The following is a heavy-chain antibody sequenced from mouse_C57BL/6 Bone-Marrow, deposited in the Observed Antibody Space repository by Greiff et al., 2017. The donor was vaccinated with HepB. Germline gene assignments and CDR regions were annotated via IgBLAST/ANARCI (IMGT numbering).Heavy chain of an antibody. J-gene: IGHJ2*01. CDR3: ARKFITTVVDY. CDR2: IYPRSGNT. CDR1: GYTFTSYG. D-gene: IGHD1-1*01. Sequence: LVESGAELARPGASVKLSCKASGYTFTSYGISWVKQRTGQGLEWIGEIYPRSGNTYYNEKFKGKATLTADKSSSTAYMELRSLTSEDSAVYFCARKFITTVVDYWGQGTTLTVSS. V-gene: IGHV1-81*01.